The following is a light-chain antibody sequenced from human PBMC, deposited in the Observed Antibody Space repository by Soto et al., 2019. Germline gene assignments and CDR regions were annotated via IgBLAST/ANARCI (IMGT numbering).Light chain of an antibody. CDR3: QQRSSSPLT. CDR2: DAF. V-gene: IGKV3-11*01. Sequence: EIVLTQSPAPLSLSPGERATLSCRASQSVGSYFAWYQQKPGQAPRLLIYDAFTRDTGIPARFSGRGSGTDFTLSISSLVPGDFAVYVSQQRSSSPLTFGGGNMVESK. J-gene: IGKJ4*01. CDR1: QSVGSY.